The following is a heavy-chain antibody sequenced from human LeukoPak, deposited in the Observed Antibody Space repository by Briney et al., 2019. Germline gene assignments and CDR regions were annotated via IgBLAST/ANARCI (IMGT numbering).Heavy chain of an antibody. D-gene: IGHD2-8*02. Sequence: GWSLRLSCAASGFTFSSYAMHWVRQAPGKGLEWVAVISYDGSNKYYADSVKGRFTISRDNSKNTLYLQMNSLRAEDTAVYYCARAPGAWGQGTLVTVSS. CDR2: ISYDGSNK. V-gene: IGHV3-30-3*01. J-gene: IGHJ5*02. CDR3: ARAPGA. CDR1: GFTFSSYA.